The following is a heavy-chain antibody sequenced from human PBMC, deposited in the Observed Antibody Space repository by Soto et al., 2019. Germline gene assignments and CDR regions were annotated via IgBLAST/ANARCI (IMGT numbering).Heavy chain of an antibody. V-gene: IGHV4-59*01. Sequence: QVQLEESGPGLVKPSETLSLTCTVSGGSINAFFWSWVRQPPGKGLESIGYIFYSGSTNYNPSLKSRVTISLDTSQTQFSLNLTSVTAADTAVYYYGTQTGLYYYGLDVWGQGTMVAVSS. CDR3: GTQTGLYYYGLDV. J-gene: IGHJ6*02. CDR2: IFYSGST. CDR1: GGSINAFF.